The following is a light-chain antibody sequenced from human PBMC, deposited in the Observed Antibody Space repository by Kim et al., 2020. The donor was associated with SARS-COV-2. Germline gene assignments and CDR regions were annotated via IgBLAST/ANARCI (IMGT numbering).Light chain of an antibody. CDR2: AAS. Sequence: DIQMTQSPSSLSASVGDRVTITCRASQTIIRYLNWYEQEPGKAPKLLIYAASTLQSGVPSRFSGSGSGTDFTLTIISVQPEDFATYYCQQTYNSPRTFGQGTTVDIK. CDR3: QQTYNSPRT. J-gene: IGKJ1*01. CDR1: QTIIRY. V-gene: IGKV1-39*01.